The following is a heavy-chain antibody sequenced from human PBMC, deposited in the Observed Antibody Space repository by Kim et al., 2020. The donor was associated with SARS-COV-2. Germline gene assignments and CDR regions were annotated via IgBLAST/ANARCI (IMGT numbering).Heavy chain of an antibody. J-gene: IGHJ4*02. CDR3: YGSGTYIY. CDR2: GCAT. V-gene: IGHV3-53*03. Sequence: GCATNSADYGRGRFTISRDNSKDTLYLQMTSLSAEDTAVYYCYGSGTYIYWGQGTLVTVSS. D-gene: IGHD3-10*01.